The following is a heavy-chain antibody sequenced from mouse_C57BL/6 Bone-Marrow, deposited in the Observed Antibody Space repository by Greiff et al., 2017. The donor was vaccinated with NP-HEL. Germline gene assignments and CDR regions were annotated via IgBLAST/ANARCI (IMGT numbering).Heavy chain of an antibody. V-gene: IGHV5-17*01. CDR1: GFTFSDYG. J-gene: IGHJ2*01. CDR3: ARNYYGSSRYYFDY. D-gene: IGHD1-1*01. Sequence: VQLKESGGGLVKPGGSLKLSCAASGFTFSDYGMHWVRQAPEKGLEWVAYISSGSSTIYYADTVKGRFTISRDNAKNTLFLQMTSLRSEDTAMYYCARNYYGSSRYYFDYWGQGTTLTVSS. CDR2: ISSGSSTI.